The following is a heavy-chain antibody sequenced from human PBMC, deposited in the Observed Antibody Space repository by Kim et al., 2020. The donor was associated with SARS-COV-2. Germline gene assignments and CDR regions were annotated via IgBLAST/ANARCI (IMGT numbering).Heavy chain of an antibody. CDR3: AKVDSSSWYSGTLPFDY. J-gene: IGHJ4*02. D-gene: IGHD6-13*01. Sequence: GGSLRLSCAASEFTFSSYAMSWVRQAPGKGLEWVSAISSSGGSTYYADSVKGRFTISRDNSKNTLYLQMNSLRAEDTAVYYCAKVDSSSWYSGTLPFDYWGQGTLVTVSS. CDR1: EFTFSSYA. V-gene: IGHV3-23*01. CDR2: ISSSGGST.